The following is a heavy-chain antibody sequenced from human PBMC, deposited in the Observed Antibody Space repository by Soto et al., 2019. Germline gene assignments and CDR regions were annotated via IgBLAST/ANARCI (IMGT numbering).Heavy chain of an antibody. Sequence: QVQLQESGPGPVKPAETLSLTCTVSGGSVSNYICSWIRQPPGKGLEWIGYISYTGTTSYSPSLKSRVTVSLDTSKNQFSLKMTSVTTADTATYYCAISYDYIDVTFNYWGQGTLVAVSS. CDR3: AISYDYIDVTFNY. J-gene: IGHJ4*02. CDR1: GGSVSNYI. V-gene: IGHV4-59*02. D-gene: IGHD4-4*01. CDR2: ISYTGTT.